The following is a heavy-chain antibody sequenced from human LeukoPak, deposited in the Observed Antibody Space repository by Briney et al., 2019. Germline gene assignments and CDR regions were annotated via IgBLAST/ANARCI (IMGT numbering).Heavy chain of an antibody. CDR2: IYHSGST. CDR1: GGSFSGYS. Sequence: SETLSLTCAVYGGSFSGYSWSWIRQPPGKGLEWIGYIYHSGSTYYNPSLKSRVSISVDRSKNQFSLKLSSVTAADTAVYYCARGADILSPHFDYWGQGTLVTVSS. D-gene: IGHD3-9*01. J-gene: IGHJ4*02. V-gene: IGHV4-30-2*01. CDR3: ARGADILSPHFDY.